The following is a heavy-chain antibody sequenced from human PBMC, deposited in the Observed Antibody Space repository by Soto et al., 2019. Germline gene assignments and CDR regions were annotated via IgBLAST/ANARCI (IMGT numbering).Heavy chain of an antibody. CDR3: ARKERRYCSSTSCYAPFDY. V-gene: IGHV4-34*01. Sequence: SETLSLTCAVYGGSFSGYYWSWIRQPPGKGLEWIGEINHSGSTNYNPSLKSRVTISVDTSKNQFSLKLSSVTAADTAVYYCARKERRYCSSTSCYAPFDYWGQGTLVTVSS. J-gene: IGHJ4*02. D-gene: IGHD2-2*01. CDR2: INHSGST. CDR1: GGSFSGYY.